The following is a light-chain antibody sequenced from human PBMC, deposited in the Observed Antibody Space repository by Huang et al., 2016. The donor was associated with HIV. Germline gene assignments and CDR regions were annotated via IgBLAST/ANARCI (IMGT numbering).Light chain of an antibody. CDR3: MQALQTPYT. J-gene: IGKJ2*01. V-gene: IGKV2-28*01. CDR1: QSLLHRNGNNH. CDR2: LGS. Sequence: DIVMTQSPLSLPVTPGEPASISCRSSQSLLHRNGNNHLDWYLQSPGQSPQHLIYLGSNRASGVPDRFSGSGSGTYFTLKISRVAAEDVGVYYCMQALQTPYTFGQGTKLEIK.